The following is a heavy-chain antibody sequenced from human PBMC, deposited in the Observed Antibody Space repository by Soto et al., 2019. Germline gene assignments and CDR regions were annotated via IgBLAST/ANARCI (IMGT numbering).Heavy chain of an antibody. CDR2: ITGSGGDT. V-gene: IGHV3-23*01. CDR3: AKLGSSAWSPHYYFDY. CDR1: GFTFNNYA. J-gene: IGHJ4*02. Sequence: EVQLLESGGGLVQPGGSLRLSCAASGFTFNNYAMGWVRQAPGKGLEWVSAITGSGGDTYYLDSVKGRFTISRDNSKNTLLLQVNSLRAEDTAIYYCAKLGSSAWSPHYYFDYWGQGTLVTVSS. D-gene: IGHD3-10*01.